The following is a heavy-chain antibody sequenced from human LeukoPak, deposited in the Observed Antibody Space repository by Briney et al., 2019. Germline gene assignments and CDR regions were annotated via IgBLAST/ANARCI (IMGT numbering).Heavy chain of an antibody. CDR2: IYYSGST. V-gene: IGHV4-31*03. Sequence: SETLSLTCTVSGGTISSGGYYWSWIRQHPGKGLDWIGYIYYSGSTYYNPSLKSRVTISVDTSKNQFSLKLSSVTAADTAVYYCARGLIAAAGIRLGGHRWFDPWGQGTLVTVSS. J-gene: IGHJ5*02. D-gene: IGHD6-13*01. CDR3: ARGLIAAAGIRLGGHRWFDP. CDR1: GGTISSGGYY.